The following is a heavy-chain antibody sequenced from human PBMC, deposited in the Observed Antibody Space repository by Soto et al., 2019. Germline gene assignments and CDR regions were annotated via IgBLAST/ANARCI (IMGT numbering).Heavy chain of an antibody. Sequence: GGSLRLSCAASGFTFSSYGMHWVRQAPGKGLEWVAVIWYDGSNKYYADSGKGRFTISRDNSKNTLYLQMNSLRAEDTAVYYCARDPLRWLRSGMDVWGQGTTVTVSS. D-gene: IGHD4-17*01. CDR2: IWYDGSNK. CDR1: GFTFSSYG. V-gene: IGHV3-33*01. CDR3: ARDPLRWLRSGMDV. J-gene: IGHJ6*02.